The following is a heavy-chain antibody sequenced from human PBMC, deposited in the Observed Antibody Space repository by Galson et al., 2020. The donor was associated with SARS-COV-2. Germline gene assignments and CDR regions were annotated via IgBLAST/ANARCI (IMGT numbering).Heavy chain of an antibody. CDR1: GGTFSSYA. D-gene: IGHD3-10*01. V-gene: IGHV1-69*13. CDR2: IIPIFGTA. Sequence: SVKVSCKASGGTFSSYAISWVRQAPGQGLEWMGGIIPIFGTANYAQKFQGRVTITADESTSTAYMELSSLRSEDTAVYYCARAPDYYASSQDAFDIWGQGTMVTVSS. CDR3: ARAPDYYASSQDAFDI. J-gene: IGHJ3*02.